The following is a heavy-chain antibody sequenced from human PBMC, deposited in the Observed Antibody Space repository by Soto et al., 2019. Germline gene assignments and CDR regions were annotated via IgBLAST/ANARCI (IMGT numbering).Heavy chain of an antibody. D-gene: IGHD3-22*01. CDR2: IYYSGST. Sequence: SETLSLTRAVSGGSISSGGYFWSWTRQPPGKGLEWIGYIYYSGSTNYNPSLKSRVTISVDTSKNQFSLKLSSVTAADTAVYYCARQEGWGRFFYDSSGYNWFDPWGQGTLVTVSS. J-gene: IGHJ5*02. CDR3: ARQEGWGRFFYDSSGYNWFDP. V-gene: IGHV4-61*08. CDR1: GGSISSGGYF.